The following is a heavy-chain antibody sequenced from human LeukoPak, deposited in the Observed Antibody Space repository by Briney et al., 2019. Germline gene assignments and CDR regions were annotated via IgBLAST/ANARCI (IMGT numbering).Heavy chain of an antibody. Sequence: GGSLRLSCATSGLTFSNSGMSWVRQAPGKGLEWVSSIGGSNTNTYYADSVKGRFTISRDNSKSTVSLQMSSLRAEDTPVYYCARDPDYYDSSGYFDYWGQGTLVTVSS. CDR3: ARDPDYYDSSGYFDY. CDR1: GLTFSNSG. J-gene: IGHJ4*02. D-gene: IGHD3-22*01. CDR2: IGGSNTNT. V-gene: IGHV3-23*01.